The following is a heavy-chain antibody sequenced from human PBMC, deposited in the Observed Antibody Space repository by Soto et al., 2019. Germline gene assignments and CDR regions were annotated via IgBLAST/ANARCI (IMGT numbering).Heavy chain of an antibody. CDR3: ARAGRVVVAAPPGAFDI. Sequence: QVQLVQSGAEVKKPGSSVKVSCKASGGTFSSYAISWVRQAPGQGLEWMGGIIPIFGTANYAQKFQGRVTITADKSTSTAYMELSSLRSEHTAVYYCARAGRVVVAAPPGAFDIWGQGTMVTVSS. CDR1: GGTFSSYA. J-gene: IGHJ3*02. CDR2: IIPIFGTA. V-gene: IGHV1-69*06. D-gene: IGHD2-15*01.